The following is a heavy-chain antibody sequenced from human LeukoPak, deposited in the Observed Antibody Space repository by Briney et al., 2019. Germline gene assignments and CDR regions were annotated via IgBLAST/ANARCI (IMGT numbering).Heavy chain of an antibody. V-gene: IGHV3-73*01. CDR1: GFTFSGSS. CDR3: SRPLYYYDSSGYSEKDY. Sequence: GGSLKLSCAASGFTFSGSSIHWVRQASGKGLEWVGRIRDKANNYATAYVASVKGRFTISRDDSKNTAYLQMNSLKTGDTAVYYCSRPLYYYDSSGYSEKDYWGQGTLVTVSS. D-gene: IGHD3-22*01. J-gene: IGHJ4*02. CDR2: IRDKANNYAT.